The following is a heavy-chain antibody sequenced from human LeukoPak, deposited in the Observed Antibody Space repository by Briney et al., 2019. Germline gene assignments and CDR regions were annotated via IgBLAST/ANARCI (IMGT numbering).Heavy chain of an antibody. CDR2: ISGSGDNT. CDR3: ARDSRAARLLDY. Sequence: GGSLRLSCAASGFTFSSYAMSWVRQAPGKGLEWVSAISGSGDNTYYADSVKGRFTISRDNSKNTLYLQMNSLRAEDTAVYYCARDSRAARLLDYWGQGTLVTVSS. J-gene: IGHJ4*02. CDR1: GFTFSSYA. D-gene: IGHD6-6*01. V-gene: IGHV3-23*01.